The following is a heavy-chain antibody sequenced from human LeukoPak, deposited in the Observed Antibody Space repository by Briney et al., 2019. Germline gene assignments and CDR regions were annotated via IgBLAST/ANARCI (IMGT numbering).Heavy chain of an antibody. D-gene: IGHD5-18*01. V-gene: IGHV4-34*01. CDR2: INHSGST. CDR1: GGSFSGYY. Sequence: ASETLSLTCAVYGGSFSGYYWSWIRHPPGKGLEWIGEINHSGSTNYNTSLKSRVTISVDTSKNQFSLKLSSVTAADTAVYYCAGGVRYSYGPFDYWGQGTLVTVSS. CDR3: AGGVRYSYGPFDY. J-gene: IGHJ4*02.